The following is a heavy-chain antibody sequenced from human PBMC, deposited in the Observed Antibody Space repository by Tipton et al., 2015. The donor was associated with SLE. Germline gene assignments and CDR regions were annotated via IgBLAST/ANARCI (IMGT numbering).Heavy chain of an antibody. CDR3: ARDRGSSWFFFDY. Sequence: SLRLSCAASGFTVSSNYMSWVRQAPGKGLEWVSVIYSGGSTYYADSVKGRFTISRDNSKNTPYLQMNSLRAEDTAVYYCARDRGSSWFFFDYWGQGTLVTVSS. D-gene: IGHD6-13*01. CDR1: GFTVSSNY. V-gene: IGHV3-66*02. J-gene: IGHJ4*02. CDR2: IYSGGST.